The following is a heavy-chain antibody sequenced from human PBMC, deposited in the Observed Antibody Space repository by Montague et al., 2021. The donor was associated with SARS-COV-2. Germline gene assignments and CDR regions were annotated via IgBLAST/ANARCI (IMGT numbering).Heavy chain of an antibody. Sequence: SLRLSCAASGFTLSSYGMNWVRQAPGKGLEWVAYITPTSTTIHYADSVKGRFTISRDDAKNSLFLQMNGLRDEDTAMYYCARDLWPGMPAAGTWFGPWGQGTLVTVSS. J-gene: IGHJ5*02. D-gene: IGHD6-25*01. CDR3: ARDLWPGMPAAGTWFGP. CDR2: ITPTSTTI. V-gene: IGHV3-48*02. CDR1: GFTLSSYG.